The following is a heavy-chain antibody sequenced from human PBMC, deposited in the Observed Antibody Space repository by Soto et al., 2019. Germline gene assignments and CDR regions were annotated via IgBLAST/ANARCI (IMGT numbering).Heavy chain of an antibody. CDR3: ARAPGAFDI. Sequence: QVQLVQSGAEVKKPGASVKVSCKTSGYTFTSNFMHWVRQAPGQGLEWMGIINPSGGSPTSAQKFQGRVTMTRDTSTSTVYMELSSLRSEDTAVYYCARAPGAFDIWGQGTMVTVSS. J-gene: IGHJ3*02. V-gene: IGHV1-46*01. CDR2: INPSGGSP. CDR1: GYTFTSNF.